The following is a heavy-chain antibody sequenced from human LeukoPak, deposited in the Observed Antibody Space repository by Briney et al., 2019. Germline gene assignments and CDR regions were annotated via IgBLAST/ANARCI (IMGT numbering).Heavy chain of an antibody. CDR2: MYSRGDT. CDR3: ARDAPQVPAAGVLAS. J-gene: IGHJ5*02. CDR1: GFTVSDNY. D-gene: IGHD6-13*01. V-gene: IGHV3-53*01. Sequence: GGSLRLSCAASGFTVSDNYMSWVRQAPGKGLEWVSVMYSRGDTYYADSVKGRFTFSRDTSKSTLYLQMNGLRTEDTAMYYCARDAPQVPAAGVLASWGQGTLVTVSS.